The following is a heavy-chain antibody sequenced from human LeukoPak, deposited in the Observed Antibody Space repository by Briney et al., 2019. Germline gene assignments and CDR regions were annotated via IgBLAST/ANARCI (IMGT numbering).Heavy chain of an antibody. Sequence: GGSLRLSCAASGFTLSDYNMNWVRQAPGKGLEWVSFITSTTIGGTIYYADSVKGRFTIPRDNSKNTLYLQMNSLRAEDTAVYYCAKDPSYRDSNYGINYYGMDVWGQGTTVTVSS. CDR3: AKDPSYRDSNYGINYYGMDV. J-gene: IGHJ6*02. V-gene: IGHV3-48*01. CDR2: ITSTTIGGTI. CDR1: GFTLSDYN. D-gene: IGHD4-11*01.